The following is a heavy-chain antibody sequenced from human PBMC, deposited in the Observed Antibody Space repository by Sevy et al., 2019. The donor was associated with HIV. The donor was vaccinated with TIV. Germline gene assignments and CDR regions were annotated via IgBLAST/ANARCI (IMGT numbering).Heavy chain of an antibody. CDR1: GFTFSDHY. J-gene: IGHJ4*02. V-gene: IGHV3-72*01. D-gene: IGHD6-13*01. CDR3: STHAGIAAAGRVFDY. Sequence: GGSLRVSCAASGFTFSDHYMEWVRQAPGKGLEWVGRTRNKADGYTTEYAASVKGRFTISRDDSENSLYLQMNSLKTEDTAVYYCSTHAGIAAAGRVFDYRGQGALVTVSS. CDR2: TRNKADGYTT.